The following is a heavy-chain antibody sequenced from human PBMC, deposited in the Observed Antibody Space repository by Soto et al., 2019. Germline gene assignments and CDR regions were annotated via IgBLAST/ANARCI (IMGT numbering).Heavy chain of an antibody. Sequence: GASVKVSCKASGNTVTSFYIHWVRQAPGQGLEWMGIINPSGGRTSYAQKFKGRVTMTRDTSTTIVYMELSNLRSEDTAVYYCAREKPPSLFDYWGQGTLVTVSS. CDR1: GNTVTSFY. V-gene: IGHV1-46*01. CDR3: AREKPPSLFDY. J-gene: IGHJ4*02. CDR2: INPSGGRT.